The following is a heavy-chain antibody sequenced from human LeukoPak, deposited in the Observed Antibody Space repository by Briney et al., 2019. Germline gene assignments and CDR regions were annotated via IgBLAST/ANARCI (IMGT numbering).Heavy chain of an antibody. CDR2: INSDGSST. D-gene: IGHD6-19*01. Sequence: PGGSLRLSCAASGFTFSSHWMHWVRQAPGKGLVWVSRINSDGSSTSYADSVKGRSTISRDNAKNSLHLQMNSLRAEDTALYYCAKDTHLQYSSGWYGFDYWGQGTLVTVSS. J-gene: IGHJ4*02. V-gene: IGHV3-74*01. CDR3: AKDTHLQYSSGWYGFDY. CDR1: GFTFSSHW.